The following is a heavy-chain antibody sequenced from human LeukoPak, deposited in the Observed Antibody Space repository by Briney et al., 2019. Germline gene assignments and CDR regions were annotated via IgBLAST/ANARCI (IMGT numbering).Heavy chain of an antibody. J-gene: IGHJ4*02. CDR1: GYTFTSYY. D-gene: IGHD3-3*01. V-gene: IGHV1-46*01. Sequence: ASVKVSCKASGYTFTSYYMHWVRQAPGQGLEWMGIINPSGGSTSYAQKFQGRVTMTRDTSTSTVYMELSSLRSEDTAVYYCARERDIHYDFWSGYQGYWGREPWSPSPQ. CDR3: ARERDIHYDFWSGYQGY. CDR2: INPSGGST.